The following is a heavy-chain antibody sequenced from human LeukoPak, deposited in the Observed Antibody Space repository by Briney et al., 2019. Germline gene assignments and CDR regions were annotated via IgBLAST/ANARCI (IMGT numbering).Heavy chain of an antibody. CDR2: IIPIFGTA. CDR1: GYTFTGYY. Sequence: ASVKVSCKASGYTFTGYYMHWVRQAPGQGLEWMGRIIPIFGTANYAQKFQGRVTITTDESTSTAYMELSSLRSEDTAVYYCARSDGYNPNDAFDIWGQGTMVTVSS. D-gene: IGHD5-24*01. CDR3: ARSDGYNPNDAFDI. J-gene: IGHJ3*02. V-gene: IGHV1-69*05.